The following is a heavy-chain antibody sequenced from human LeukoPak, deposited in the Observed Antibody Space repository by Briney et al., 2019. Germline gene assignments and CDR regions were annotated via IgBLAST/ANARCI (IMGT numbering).Heavy chain of an antibody. D-gene: IGHD6-19*01. CDR2: INQDGSQN. Sequence: GGSLRLSCAASGFSFSDYWMSWVRQAPGRGLEWVGNINQDGSQNSSVDSVKGRFTISRDNAKNSLYLQMNSLGAEDTALYYCARFSAVAGTDYWGQGTQVTVSS. J-gene: IGHJ4*02. CDR1: GFSFSDYW. CDR3: ARFSAVAGTDY. V-gene: IGHV3-7*01.